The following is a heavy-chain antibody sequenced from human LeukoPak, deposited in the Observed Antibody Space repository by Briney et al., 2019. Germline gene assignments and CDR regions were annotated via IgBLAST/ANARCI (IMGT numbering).Heavy chain of an antibody. Sequence: GGSLRLSCAASGFTFSNAWMSWVRQAPGKGLEWVSYISSSSSTIYYADSVKGRFTISRDNAKNSLYLQMNSLRAEDTAVYYCARGFGYKDYWGQGTLVTVSS. CDR1: GFTFSNAW. J-gene: IGHJ4*02. D-gene: IGHD1-14*01. V-gene: IGHV3-48*04. CDR2: ISSSSSTI. CDR3: ARGFGYKDY.